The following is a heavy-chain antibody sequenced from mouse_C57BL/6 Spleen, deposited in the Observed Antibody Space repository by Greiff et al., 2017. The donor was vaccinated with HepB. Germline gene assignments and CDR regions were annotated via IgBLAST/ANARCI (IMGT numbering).Heavy chain of an antibody. Sequence: QVHVQQSGAELARPGASVKMSCKASGYTFTSYTMHWVKQRPGQGLEWIGYINPSSGYTKYNQKFKDKATLTADKSSSTAYMQLSSLPSEDSAVYYCARGVYAGYYGYWGQGTTLTVSA. CDR1: GYTFTSYT. J-gene: IGHJ2*01. D-gene: IGHD2-3*01. CDR3: ARGVYAGYYGY. CDR2: INPSSGYT. V-gene: IGHV1-4*01.